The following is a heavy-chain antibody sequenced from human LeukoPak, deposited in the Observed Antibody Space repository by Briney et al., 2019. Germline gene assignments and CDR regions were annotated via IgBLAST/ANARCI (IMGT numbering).Heavy chain of an antibody. CDR1: GFTLRDYD. CDR2: SRN. J-gene: IGHJ4*02. CDR3: ARVVLVPAALPTSYFDY. D-gene: IGHD2-2*01. Sequence: PGGSLRLSCAASGFTLRDYDVSWVRQAPGKGLEWVGRSRNKYAASGKGRFTISPDDSKSSAFLQMNNLKTEDTSVYYCARVVLVPAALPTSYFDYWGQGTLVTVSS. V-gene: IGHV3-69-1*01.